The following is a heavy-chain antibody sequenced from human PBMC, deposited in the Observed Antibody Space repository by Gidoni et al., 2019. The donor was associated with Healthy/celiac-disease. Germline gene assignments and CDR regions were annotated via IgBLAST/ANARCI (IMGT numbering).Heavy chain of an antibody. J-gene: IGHJ4*02. CDR1: GFPFSSYA. Sequence: EVQLLESGGGLVQPGGSLRLSCAASGFPFSSYAMSWVRQAPGKGLGWVSAISGSGGSTYYADSVKGRFTISRDNSKNTLYLQMNSLRAEDTAVYYCAKGQWELLGGEVPPFDYWGQGTLVTVSS. D-gene: IGHD1-26*01. CDR3: AKGQWELLGGEVPPFDY. V-gene: IGHV3-23*01. CDR2: ISGSGGST.